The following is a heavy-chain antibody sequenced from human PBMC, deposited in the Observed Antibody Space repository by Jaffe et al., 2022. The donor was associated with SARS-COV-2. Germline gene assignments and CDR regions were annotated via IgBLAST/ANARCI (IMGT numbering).Heavy chain of an antibody. V-gene: IGHV3-7*04. CDR2: IKQDGSEK. CDR3: ARGLNWNYGWGWFDP. J-gene: IGHJ5*02. CDR1: GFTFSSYW. D-gene: IGHD1-7*01. Sequence: EVQLVESGGGLVQPGGSLRLSCAASGFTFSSYWMSWVRQAPGKGLEWVANIKQDGSEKYYVDSVKGRFTISRDNAKNSLYLQMNSLRAEDTAVYYCARGLNWNYGWGWFDPWGQGTLVTVSS.